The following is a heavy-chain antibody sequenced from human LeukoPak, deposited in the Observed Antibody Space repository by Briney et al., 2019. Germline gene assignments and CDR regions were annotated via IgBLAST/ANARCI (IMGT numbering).Heavy chain of an antibody. J-gene: IGHJ5*02. CDR1: GGTFSSYA. CDR2: IIPILGIA. Sequence: SVKVSCKASGGTFSSYAISWVRQAPGQGLEWMGRIIPILGIANYAQKFQGRVTITADKSTSTAYMELSSLRSEDTAVYYCARDALELATSGTPPTYNWFDPWGQGTLVTVSS. V-gene: IGHV1-69*04. D-gene: IGHD5-24*01. CDR3: ARDALELATSGTPPTYNWFDP.